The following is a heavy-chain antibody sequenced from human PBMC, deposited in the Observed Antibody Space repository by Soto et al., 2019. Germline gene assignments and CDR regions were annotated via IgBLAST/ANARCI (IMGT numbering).Heavy chain of an antibody. D-gene: IGHD6-6*01. V-gene: IGHV3-23*01. Sequence: GGSLILSCAASGFSFSNYAMSWVRQAPGKGLEWVSTISGGGGSTYHADSVKGRFTISRDKSKNTLYLQMNSLRAEDTAVYYCARDGGIAARGPDAFDIWGQGTMVTVSS. CDR3: ARDGGIAARGPDAFDI. CDR1: GFSFSNYA. J-gene: IGHJ3*02. CDR2: ISGGGGST.